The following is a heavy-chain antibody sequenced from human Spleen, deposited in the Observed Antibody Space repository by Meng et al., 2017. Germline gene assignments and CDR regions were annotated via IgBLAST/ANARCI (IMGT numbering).Heavy chain of an antibody. J-gene: IGHJ6*02. Sequence: SVKVSCKASGGTFSSYTISWVRQAPGQGLEWMGRIIPILGIANYAQKFQGRVTITADKSTSTAYMELSSLRSEDTAAYYCARSTVVVTAIGLDYYGMDVWGQGTTVTVSS. CDR1: GGTFSSYT. CDR2: IIPILGIA. D-gene: IGHD2-21*02. V-gene: IGHV1-69*02. CDR3: ARSTVVVTAIGLDYYGMDV.